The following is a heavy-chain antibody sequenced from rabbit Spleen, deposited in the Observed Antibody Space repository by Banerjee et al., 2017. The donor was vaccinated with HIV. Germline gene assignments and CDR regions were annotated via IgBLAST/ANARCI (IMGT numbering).Heavy chain of an antibody. CDR1: GFSFSSSDW. D-gene: IGHD6-1*01. J-gene: IGHJ3*01. Sequence: QSLEESGGDLVKPGASLTLTCTASGFSFSSSDWIYWVRQAPGKGLEWIGYIDPVFGSTYYASWAKGRFTISKTSSTTVTLQMTTLTAADTATYFCAREHGGVSYAFDLWGQGTLVTVS. V-gene: IGHV1S40*01. CDR3: AREHGGVSYAFDL. CDR2: IDPVFGST.